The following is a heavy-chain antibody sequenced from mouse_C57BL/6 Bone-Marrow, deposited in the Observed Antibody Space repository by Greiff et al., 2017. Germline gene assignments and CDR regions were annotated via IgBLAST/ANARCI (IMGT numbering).Heavy chain of an antibody. CDR1: GFTFSDYY. D-gene: IGHD1-1*01. Sequence: EVNVVESGGGLVQPGGSLKLSCAASGFTFSDYYMYWVRQTPEKRLEWVAYISNGGGSTYYPDTVKGRFTISRDNAKNTLYLQMSRLKSEDTAMYYCARGYGSRWYFDVWGTGTTVTVSS. V-gene: IGHV5-12*01. CDR3: ARGYGSRWYFDV. J-gene: IGHJ1*03. CDR2: ISNGGGST.